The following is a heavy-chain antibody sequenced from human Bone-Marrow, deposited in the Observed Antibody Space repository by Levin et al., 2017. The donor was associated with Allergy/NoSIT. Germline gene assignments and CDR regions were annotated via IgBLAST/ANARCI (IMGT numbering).Heavy chain of an antibody. CDR3: AKVIRPRGFYYYGMDV. CDR1: GFTLSDYA. CDR2: ISSDGTNK. Sequence: SGGSLRLSCAASGFTLSDYAMHWVRQGPGKGLEWVSLISSDGTNKFYADSVKGRFTISRDVSKNTLYLQMNSLTSDDTALYYCAKVIRPRGFYYYGMDVWGQGTTVTVSS. J-gene: IGHJ6*02. D-gene: IGHD2-21*01. V-gene: IGHV3-30*04.